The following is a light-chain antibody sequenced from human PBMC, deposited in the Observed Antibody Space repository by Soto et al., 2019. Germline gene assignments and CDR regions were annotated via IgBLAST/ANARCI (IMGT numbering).Light chain of an antibody. Sequence: SYELTQPPSVSVAPGKTARITCGGNNIGSKSVHWYQQKPGQTPLLVIYYDTDRPSGIPERFSGSNSGTTATLTISRVEAGDEADYYCQVWDTGSDHAVFGGGTQLTFL. CDR3: QVWDTGSDHAV. V-gene: IGLV3-21*04. CDR2: YDT. CDR1: NIGSKS. J-gene: IGLJ7*01.